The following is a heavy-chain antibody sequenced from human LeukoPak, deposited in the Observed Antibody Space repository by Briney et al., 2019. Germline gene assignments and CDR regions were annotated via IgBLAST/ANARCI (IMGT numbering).Heavy chain of an antibody. Sequence: GGPLRLSCAASGFTFSTYWMNWYRQAPGKGLEWVGNINQDASEINYVDSVRGRFTISRDNAKNSLHLQMNSLRTEDTAVYYCATDRDNSDWQKRFDSWGQGTLVTVSS. CDR1: GFTFSTYW. CDR3: ATDRDNSDWQKRFDS. V-gene: IGHV3-7*01. J-gene: IGHJ4*02. CDR2: INQDASEI. D-gene: IGHD2-21*02.